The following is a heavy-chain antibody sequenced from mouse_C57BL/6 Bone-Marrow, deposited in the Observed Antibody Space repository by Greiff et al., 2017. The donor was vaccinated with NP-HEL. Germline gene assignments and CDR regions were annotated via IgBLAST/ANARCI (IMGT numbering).Heavy chain of an antibody. CDR1: GFTFSSYA. CDR3: ARDGIYDYPYFDV. D-gene: IGHD2-4*01. J-gene: IGHJ1*03. CDR2: ISDGGSYT. V-gene: IGHV5-4*01. Sequence: EVKLVESGGGLVKPGGSLKLSCAASGFTFSSYAMSWVRQTPEKRLEWVATISDGGSYTYYPDNVKGRFTISRDNAKNNLYLQMSHLKSEDTAMYYCARDGIYDYPYFDVWGTGTTVNVSS.